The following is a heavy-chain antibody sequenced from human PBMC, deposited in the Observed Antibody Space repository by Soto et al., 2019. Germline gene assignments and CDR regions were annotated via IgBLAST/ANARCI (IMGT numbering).Heavy chain of an antibody. J-gene: IGHJ3*02. CDR2: IDRSDCYT. CDR3: ARHAAGDFDI. CDR1: RYSFTSYW. Sequence: GEALKLSCKGSRYSFTSYWISWVRQMPGRGREWMGRIDRSDCYTTYSPSCQGHVTVSADKSISPAYLQGSSLKASDTAMYYCARHAAGDFDIWGQGRMVTVS. D-gene: IGHD3-16*01. V-gene: IGHV5-10-1*01.